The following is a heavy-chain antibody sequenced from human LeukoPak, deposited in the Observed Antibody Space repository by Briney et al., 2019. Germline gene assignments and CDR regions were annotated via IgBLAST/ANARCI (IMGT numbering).Heavy chain of an antibody. V-gene: IGHV4-30-2*01. CDR2: IYQSGST. CDR1: GGSISSGGYS. D-gene: IGHD6-13*01. Sequence: TSETLSLTCVVTGGSISSGGYSWSWIRQPPGKGPEWIGYIYQSGSTYYNPSLESRVTISVDRSKNQFSLKLSSVTAADTAVYYCGRGGIAAAASGVDYWGQGTLVTVSS. J-gene: IGHJ4*02. CDR3: GRGGIAAAASGVDY.